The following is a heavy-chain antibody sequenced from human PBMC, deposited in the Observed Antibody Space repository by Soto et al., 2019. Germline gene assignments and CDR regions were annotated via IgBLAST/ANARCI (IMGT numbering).Heavy chain of an antibody. CDR2: IYYSGST. J-gene: IGHJ5*02. CDR1: GGSISSSSYY. D-gene: IGHD2-2*01. V-gene: IGHV4-39*01. Sequence: PSETLSLTRTVCGGSISSSSYYWGWIRQPPGKGLEWIGSIYYSGSTYYNPSLKSRVTISVDTPKNQFSLKLSSVTAADTAVYNCARNYSPADKWFDPWGQVTLVTDYS. CDR3: ARNYSPADKWFDP.